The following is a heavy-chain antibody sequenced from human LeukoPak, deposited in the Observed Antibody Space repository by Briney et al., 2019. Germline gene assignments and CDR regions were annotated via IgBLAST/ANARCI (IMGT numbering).Heavy chain of an antibody. CDR3: ARLSGYSLHYYYYMDV. J-gene: IGHJ6*03. CDR1: GGSISSSSYY. Sequence: SETLSLTCTVSGGSISSSSYYWGWIRQPPGKGLEWIGIIYYTENTYYNPSLKRRVTISVDTSKNQFSLKLSSVTAADTAVYYCARLSGYSLHYYYYMDVWGSGTTVSVFS. D-gene: IGHD5-12*01. CDR2: IYYTENT. V-gene: IGHV4-39*07.